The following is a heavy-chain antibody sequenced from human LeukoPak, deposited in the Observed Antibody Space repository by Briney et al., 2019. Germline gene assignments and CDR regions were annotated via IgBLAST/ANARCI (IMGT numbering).Heavy chain of an antibody. Sequence: ASVKVSCKASGYTFATHAMHWVRQAPGQRLEWMGWSNAGNGNTKYSQEFQGRVTITRDTSASTAYMELSSLRSEDMAVYYCVREAPFGAFDIWGQGTMVTVSS. D-gene: IGHD2/OR15-2a*01. J-gene: IGHJ3*02. CDR2: SNAGNGNT. CDR1: GYTFATHA. V-gene: IGHV1-3*02. CDR3: VREAPFGAFDI.